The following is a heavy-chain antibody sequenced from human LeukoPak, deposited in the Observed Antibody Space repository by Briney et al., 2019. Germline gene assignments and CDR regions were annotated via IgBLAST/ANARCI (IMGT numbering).Heavy chain of an antibody. D-gene: IGHD4-11*01. CDR3: AKGSNWAFYFDY. CDR1: GYTFTTYY. Sequence: ASVKVSCKASGYTFTTYYMHWVRQAPGQELEWMGKINPSGGSTTYAQKFQGRVTMTRDTSTSTVYMEVISLRSEDTAAYYCAKGSNWAFYFDYWGQGTLVTVSS. V-gene: IGHV1-46*01. J-gene: IGHJ4*02. CDR2: INPSGGST.